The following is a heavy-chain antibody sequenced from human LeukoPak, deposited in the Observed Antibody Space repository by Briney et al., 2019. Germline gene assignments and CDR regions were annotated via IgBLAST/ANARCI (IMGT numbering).Heavy chain of an antibody. V-gene: IGHV3-30-3*01. D-gene: IGHD4-17*01. Sequence: GGSLRLSCAATGFTFSSYTMHWVRQAPGKGLEWVAIISYDGSNKYYADSVKGRFTISRDNSKNTLYLQMNSLRAEDTAVFYCARDFDYGDYFDYWGQGTLVTVSS. J-gene: IGHJ4*02. CDR2: ISYDGSNK. CDR3: ARDFDYGDYFDY. CDR1: GFTFSSYT.